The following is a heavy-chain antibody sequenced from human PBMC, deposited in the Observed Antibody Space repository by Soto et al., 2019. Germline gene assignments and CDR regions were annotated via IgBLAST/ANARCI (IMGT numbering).Heavy chain of an antibody. Sequence: GASVKVSCKASGGTFSSYAISWVRQAPGQGLEWMGGIIPIFGTANYAQKFQGRVTITADESTSTAYMELSSVTAADTAVYYCAMGYCSSTSCPSYYYYGMDVWGQGTTVTVSS. CDR1: GGTFSSYA. D-gene: IGHD2-2*01. CDR3: AMGYCSSTSCPSYYYYGMDV. V-gene: IGHV1-69*13. J-gene: IGHJ6*02. CDR2: IIPIFGTA.